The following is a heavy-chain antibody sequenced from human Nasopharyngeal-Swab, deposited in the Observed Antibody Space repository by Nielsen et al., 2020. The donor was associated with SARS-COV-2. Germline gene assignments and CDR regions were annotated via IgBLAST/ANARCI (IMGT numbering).Heavy chain of an antibody. J-gene: IGHJ4*02. Sequence: VRQAPGKGLEWVSAISGSGGSTYCADSVKGRFTISRDNSKNTLYLQMNSLRAEDTAVYYCAKPLYGDSPFDYWGQGTLVTVSS. CDR2: ISGSGGST. D-gene: IGHD4-17*01. CDR3: AKPLYGDSPFDY. V-gene: IGHV3-23*01.